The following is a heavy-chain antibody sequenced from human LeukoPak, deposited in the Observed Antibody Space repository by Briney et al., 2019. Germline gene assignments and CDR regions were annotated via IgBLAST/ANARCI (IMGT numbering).Heavy chain of an antibody. J-gene: IGHJ1*01. CDR2: IYSGGST. D-gene: IGHD6-13*01. V-gene: IGHV3-66*01. CDR1: GFTVSSNY. CDR3: ARGASSSWPAEYFQH. Sequence: GGSLRLSCAASGFTVSSNYMSWVRQAPGKGLEWVSVIYSGGSTYYVDSVKGRFTISRDNSKNTLYLQMNSLRAEDTAVYYCARGASSSWPAEYFQHWGQGTLVTVSS.